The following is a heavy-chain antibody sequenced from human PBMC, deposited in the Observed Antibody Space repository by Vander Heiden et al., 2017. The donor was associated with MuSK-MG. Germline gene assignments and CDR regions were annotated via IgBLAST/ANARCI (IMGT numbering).Heavy chain of an antibody. V-gene: IGHV3-23*01. J-gene: IGHJ4*01. D-gene: IGHD6-13*01. CDR3: AKFTRIGGAGTGDNFDY. CDR2: ISGIGGST. CDR1: GCTLSNHV. Sequence: QLWESAGGFVQRVGSVRRSCAASGCTLSNHVMSWVRQAPGPGLEWFSAISGIGGSTYCADYVKSRFTISRDNTNNTLNLQMNSLRAQGTAVYYGAKFTRIGGAGTGDNFDYWGQGTTVTVSS.